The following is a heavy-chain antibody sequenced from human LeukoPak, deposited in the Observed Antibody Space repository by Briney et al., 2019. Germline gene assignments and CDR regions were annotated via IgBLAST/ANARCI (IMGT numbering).Heavy chain of an antibody. D-gene: IGHD2/OR15-2a*01. V-gene: IGHV4-4*07. CDR3: ARDLYNWFDP. Sequence: SETLSLTCTVSGGSISSYYWSWLRQPAGKGLEWIGRTYTSGSTNYNPSLKRRVTMSVDTSKNQTSLKLSSVTAADTAVYYCARDLYNWFDPWGQGTLVTVSS. CDR1: GGSISSYY. CDR2: TYTSGST. J-gene: IGHJ5*02.